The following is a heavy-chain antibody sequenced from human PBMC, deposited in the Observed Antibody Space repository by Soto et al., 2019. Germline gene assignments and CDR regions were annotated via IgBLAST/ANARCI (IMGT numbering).Heavy chain of an antibody. V-gene: IGHV1-46*04. D-gene: IGHD4-4*01. CDR3: ARDLVTVSGMDV. CDR2: LNSFDGST. CDR1: GYTFTAYY. J-gene: IGHJ6*02. Sequence: ASVKVSCKASGYTFTAYYIHWVRQAPGQGLEWMGILNSFDGSTSYSHKLQGRVTLTRDTSTKTVYMDLSSLTIEDTAVYYCARDLVTVSGMDVWGQGTTVTVSS.